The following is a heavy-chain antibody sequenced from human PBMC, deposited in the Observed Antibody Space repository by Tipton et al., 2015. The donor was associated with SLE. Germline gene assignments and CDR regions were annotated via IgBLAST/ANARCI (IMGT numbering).Heavy chain of an antibody. J-gene: IGHJ5*02. CDR3: TRSRTPGRFDA. CDR2: IHGSGTRT. D-gene: IGHD1-14*01. V-gene: IGHV3-23*01. Sequence: TLRISCAASGFIFNSHATVWVRQAPGKGLEWVSNIHGSGTRTNYADSVRGRLTIARDNSKNILYLQMNSLRGEDTAVYYCTRSRTPGRFDAWGQGTLVIVSS. CDR1: GFIFNSHA.